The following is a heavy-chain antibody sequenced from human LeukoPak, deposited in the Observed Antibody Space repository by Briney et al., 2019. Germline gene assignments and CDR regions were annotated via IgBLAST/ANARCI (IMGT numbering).Heavy chain of an antibody. D-gene: IGHD1-26*01. CDR1: GGSFSGYY. CDR3: ARDGRFPPEVLPRYFDY. J-gene: IGHJ4*02. CDR2: IYHSGST. Sequence: SETLSLTCAVYGGSFSGYYWSWIRQPPGKGLEWIGEIYHSGSTTYNPSLKSRVTISVDNSKNQFSLKLSSVTAADTAVYYCARDGRFPPEVLPRYFDYWGQGTLVTVSS. V-gene: IGHV4-34*01.